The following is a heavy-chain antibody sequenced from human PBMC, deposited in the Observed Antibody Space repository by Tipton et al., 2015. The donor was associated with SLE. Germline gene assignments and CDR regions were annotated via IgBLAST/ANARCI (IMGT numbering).Heavy chain of an antibody. D-gene: IGHD1-14*01. V-gene: IGHV4-39*01. Sequence: TLSLTCTVSGGSINRGDYYWGWIRQPPGKEPEWIGSIYYSGSTYYTPSPKSRVTASEDTSKNQFSLSLFSVTVDDTAVYYFARQGTGFGSGRDDYWGQGILVTVSS. CDR1: GGSINRGDYY. CDR2: IYYSGST. CDR3: ARQGTGFGSGRDDY. J-gene: IGHJ4*02.